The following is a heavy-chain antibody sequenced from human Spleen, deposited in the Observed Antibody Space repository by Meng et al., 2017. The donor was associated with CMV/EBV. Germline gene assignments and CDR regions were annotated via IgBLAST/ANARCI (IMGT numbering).Heavy chain of an antibody. V-gene: IGHV3-30-3*01. Sequence: GGSLRLSCAASGFTFSSYAMHWVRQAPGKGLEWVAVISYDGSNKYYADSVKGRFTISRDNSKNTLYLQMNSLGAEDTAVYYCARGAGPTVVTPIDYWGQGTLVTVSS. D-gene: IGHD4-23*01. CDR1: GFTFSSYA. CDR3: ARGAGPTVVTPIDY. CDR2: ISYDGSNK. J-gene: IGHJ4*02.